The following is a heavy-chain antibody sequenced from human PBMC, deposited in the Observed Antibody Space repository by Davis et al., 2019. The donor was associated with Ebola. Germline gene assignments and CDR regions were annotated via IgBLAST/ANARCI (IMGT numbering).Heavy chain of an antibody. J-gene: IGHJ4*02. CDR3: ARVSWLGSYCDY. CDR1: GFTFDDYA. D-gene: IGHD1-26*01. V-gene: IGHV3-9*01. Sequence: SLKISCAASGFTFDDYAMHWVRQAPGKGLEWVSGISWNSGSIGYADSVKGRFTISRDNAKNSLYLQMNSLRAEDTAVYYCARVSWLGSYCDYWGQGTLVTVSS. CDR2: ISWNSGSI.